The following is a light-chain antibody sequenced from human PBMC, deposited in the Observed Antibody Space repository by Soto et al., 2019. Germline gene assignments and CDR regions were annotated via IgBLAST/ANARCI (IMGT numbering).Light chain of an antibody. CDR3: QQYGGSRT. CDR1: QSVSSN. Sequence: EIVLTQSPCTLSLSPGERATLSCRASQSVSSNLAWYQQKPGQAPRLLISGASSRATGIPDRFSGSGFGTDFTLTISRLEPEDFAVYYCQQYGGSRTFGQGTKVEIK. CDR2: GAS. V-gene: IGKV3-20*01. J-gene: IGKJ1*01.